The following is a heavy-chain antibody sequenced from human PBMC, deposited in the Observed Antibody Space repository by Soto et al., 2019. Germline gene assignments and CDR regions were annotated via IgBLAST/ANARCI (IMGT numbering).Heavy chain of an antibody. Sequence: EVQLVESGGGLVQPGGSLRLSCAASGFTFSSYWMHWVRQAPGKGLVWVSRINSDGSTISYADSVKGRFTISGDNAKNTLYLQMNNLSAEDTAVYYCARVGTGNWYFDLWGRGTLVTVSS. J-gene: IGHJ2*01. D-gene: IGHD1-1*01. CDR2: INSDGSTI. CDR3: ARVGTGNWYFDL. CDR1: GFTFSSYW. V-gene: IGHV3-74*01.